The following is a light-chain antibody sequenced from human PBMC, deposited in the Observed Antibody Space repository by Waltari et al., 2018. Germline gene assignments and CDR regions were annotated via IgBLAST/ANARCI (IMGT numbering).Light chain of an antibody. CDR2: SNN. CDR3: AAWDDSLNGNV. J-gene: IGLJ6*01. CDR1: SSQIGSNT. Sequence: QSVLTQPPSASGTPGQRVTISCSGSSSQIGSNTVNWYQQLPGTAPKLPIYSNNQRPSGVPDRFSGSKSGTSASLAISGLQSEDEADYYCAAWDDSLNGNVFGSGTKVTVL. V-gene: IGLV1-44*01.